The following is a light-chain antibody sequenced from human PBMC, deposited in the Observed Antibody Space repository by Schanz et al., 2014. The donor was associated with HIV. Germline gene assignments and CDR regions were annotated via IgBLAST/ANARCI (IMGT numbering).Light chain of an antibody. V-gene: IGKV3-20*01. CDR1: QSVSTY. Sequence: EIVLTQSPATLSLSPGESATLSCRASQSVSTYLAWYQQKPGQAPRLLFYGASSRATGIPARFSGSGSGTDFTLTISSLQSEDCAVYYCHQYGSSPPYTFGQGTKLEIK. CDR2: GAS. CDR3: HQYGSSPPYT. J-gene: IGKJ2*01.